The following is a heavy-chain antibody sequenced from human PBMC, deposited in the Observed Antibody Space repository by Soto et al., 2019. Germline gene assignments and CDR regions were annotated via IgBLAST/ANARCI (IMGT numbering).Heavy chain of an antibody. CDR1: GYTLTELS. CDR3: ATAQFGVVIRSFDY. V-gene: IGHV1-24*01. J-gene: IGHJ4*02. D-gene: IGHD3-3*01. Sequence: GASVKVSCKVSGYTLTELSMHWVRQAPGKGLEWMGGFDPEDGETIYAQKFQGRVTMTEDTSTDTAYMELSSLRSEDTAVYYCATAQFGVVIRSFDYWGQGTLVTVSS. CDR2: FDPEDGET.